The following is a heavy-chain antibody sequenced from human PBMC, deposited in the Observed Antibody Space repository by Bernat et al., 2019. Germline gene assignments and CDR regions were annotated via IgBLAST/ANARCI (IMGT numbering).Heavy chain of an antibody. D-gene: IGHD3-16*02. V-gene: IGHV1-3*01. CDR1: GYTFTSYA. J-gene: IGHJ3*02. CDR2: INAGNGNT. Sequence: QVQLVQSGAEVKKPGASVKVSCKASGYTFTSYAMHWVRQAPGQRLEWMGWINAGNGNTKYSQKFQGRVTITRDTSASTAYMELSSLRSEDTAVYYCARDRTIVYDYIWGSYRYGAFDIWGQGTMVTVSS. CDR3: ARDRTIVYDYIWGSYRYGAFDI.